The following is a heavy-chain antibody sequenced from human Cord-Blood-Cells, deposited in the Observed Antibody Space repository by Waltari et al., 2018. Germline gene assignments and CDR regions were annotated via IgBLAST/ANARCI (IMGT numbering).Heavy chain of an antibody. V-gene: IGHV4-38-2*01. CDR1: GYSISSGYY. CDR3: ARVVYGITGIFDY. Sequence: QVQLQESGPGLVKPSETLSLTCAVSGYSISSGYYWGWIRQPPGKGLEWIGSNYHSGSTYYNPSLKSRVTISVDTAKNQFSLKLSSVTAADTAVYYCARVVYGITGIFDYWGQGTLVTVSS. CDR2: NYHSGST. J-gene: IGHJ4*02. D-gene: IGHD1-20*01.